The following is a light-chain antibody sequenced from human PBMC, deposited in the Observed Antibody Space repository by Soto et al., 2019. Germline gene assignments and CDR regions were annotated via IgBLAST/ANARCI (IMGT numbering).Light chain of an antibody. J-gene: IGKJ2*01. CDR1: QSINGY. Sequence: DIQMTQSPSSLSASVGDRVTITCRASQSINGYLNWYQQKPGKAPKLLIYAASSLESGVPSRFSGSGSGTDFTLTISSLQPEDFATYYCQQSYSIPHTFGRGTKLEIK. CDR2: AAS. V-gene: IGKV1-39*01. CDR3: QQSYSIPHT.